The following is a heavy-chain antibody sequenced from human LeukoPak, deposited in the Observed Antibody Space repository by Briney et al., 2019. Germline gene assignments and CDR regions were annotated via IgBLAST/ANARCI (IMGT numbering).Heavy chain of an antibody. D-gene: IGHD6-6*01. Sequence: GASVKVSCKASGYTFTSYGISWVRQAPGQGLEWMGWISAYNGNTNYAQKLQGRVTMTTDTSTSTAYMELRSLRSDDTAVYCCARPEYSSSSRSPFDIWGQGTMVTVSS. V-gene: IGHV1-18*01. CDR3: ARPEYSSSSRSPFDI. CDR2: ISAYNGNT. CDR1: GYTFTSYG. J-gene: IGHJ3*02.